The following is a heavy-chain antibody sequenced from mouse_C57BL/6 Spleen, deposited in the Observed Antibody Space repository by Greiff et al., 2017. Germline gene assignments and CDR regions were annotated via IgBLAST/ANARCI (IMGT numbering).Heavy chain of an antibody. D-gene: IGHD1-1*01. Sequence: QVQLQQSGAELVRPGTSVKVSCKASGYAFTNYLIEWVKQRPGQGLEWIGVIIPGSGGTNYNEKFKGKATLTADKSSSTAYMQLSSLTSEDSAVYFCARQLTTVDAMDYWGQGTSVTVSS. CDR1: GYAFTNYL. CDR2: IIPGSGGT. V-gene: IGHV1-54*01. J-gene: IGHJ4*01. CDR3: ARQLTTVDAMDY.